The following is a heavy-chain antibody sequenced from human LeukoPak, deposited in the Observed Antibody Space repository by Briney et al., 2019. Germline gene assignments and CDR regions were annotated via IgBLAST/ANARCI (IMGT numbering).Heavy chain of an antibody. V-gene: IGHV1-8*01. D-gene: IGHD1-26*01. CDR3: ARWVVLVSGSYFYYYMDV. CDR1: GYTFTSYD. J-gene: IGHJ6*03. Sequence: GASVKVSCKASGYTFTSYDINWVRQATGQGLEWMGWMNPNSGNTGYAQKFQGRVTMTRNTSISTAYMELSSLRSEDTAVYYCARWVVLVSGSYFYYYMDVWGKGTTVTVSS. CDR2: MNPNSGNT.